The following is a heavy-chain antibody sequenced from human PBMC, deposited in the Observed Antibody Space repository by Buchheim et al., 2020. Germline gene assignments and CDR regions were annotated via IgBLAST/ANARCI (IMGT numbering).Heavy chain of an antibody. J-gene: IGHJ4*02. V-gene: IGHV3-30*18. Sequence: QVQLVESGGGVVQPGRSLRLSCAASGFTFRNFGIHWVRQAPGKGLEWVAVISYDGNNKYYADSVKGRFTISRDNSKNPVYLQMNSLRGDDTAVYFCAKAFSSGWYVIDFWGQGTL. D-gene: IGHD6-19*01. CDR3: AKAFSSGWYVIDF. CDR1: GFTFRNFG. CDR2: ISYDGNNK.